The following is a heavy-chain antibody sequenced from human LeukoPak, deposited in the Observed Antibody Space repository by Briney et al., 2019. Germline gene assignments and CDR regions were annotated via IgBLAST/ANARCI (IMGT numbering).Heavy chain of an antibody. CDR2: MNPNSGNT. D-gene: IGHD2-15*01. CDR1: GYTFSSDD. Sequence: GASVKVSCKASGYTFSSDDINWVRQATGQGLEWMGWMNPNSGNTGYVQKFQGRVTMTRNTSISTAYMELSSLRSDDTAVYYCARAKTKVVVATVYYYYGMDVWGRGPRSPSPQ. V-gene: IGHV1-8*01. CDR3: ARAKTKVVVATVYYYYGMDV. J-gene: IGHJ6*01.